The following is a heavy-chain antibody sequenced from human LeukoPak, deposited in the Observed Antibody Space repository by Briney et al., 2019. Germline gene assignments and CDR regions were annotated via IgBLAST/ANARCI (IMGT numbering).Heavy chain of an antibody. V-gene: IGHV1-8*01. CDR2: MNPNSGNT. CDR3: ARELDCSSTSCYDY. Sequence: ASVKVSCKASGYTFTSYDINWVRQATGQGLEWMGWMNPNSGNTGYAQKFQGRVTTTRNTSISTAYMELSSLRSEDTAVYYCARELDCSSTSCYDYWGQGTLVTVSS. CDR1: GYTFTSYD. D-gene: IGHD2-2*01. J-gene: IGHJ4*02.